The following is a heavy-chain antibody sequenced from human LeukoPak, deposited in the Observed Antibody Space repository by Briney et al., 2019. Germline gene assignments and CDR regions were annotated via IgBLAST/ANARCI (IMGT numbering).Heavy chain of an antibody. D-gene: IGHD3-10*01. Sequence: SETLSLTCAVYGGSFSGYYRSWIRQPPGKGLEWIGEINHSGSTNYNPSLKSRVTISVDTSKNQFSLKLSSVTAADTAVYYCARVRLRFYYGSGSYYSSFDYWGQGTLVTVSS. CDR2: INHSGST. CDR3: ARVRLRFYYGSGSYYSSFDY. V-gene: IGHV4-34*01. J-gene: IGHJ4*02. CDR1: GGSFSGYY.